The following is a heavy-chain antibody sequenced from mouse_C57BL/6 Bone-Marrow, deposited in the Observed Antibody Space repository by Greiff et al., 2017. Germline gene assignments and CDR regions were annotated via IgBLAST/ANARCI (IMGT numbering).Heavy chain of an antibody. CDR1: GYTFTDYY. Sequence: EVQLQQSGPELVKPGASVKISCKASGYTFTDYYMNWVKQSHGKSLEWIGDINPNNGGTSYNQKFKGKATLTVDKSSSTAYMELRSLTSEDSAVYYCAREEEANWVYFDYWGQGTTLTVSS. CDR2: INPNNGGT. J-gene: IGHJ2*01. D-gene: IGHD4-1*01. V-gene: IGHV1-26*01. CDR3: AREEEANWVYFDY.